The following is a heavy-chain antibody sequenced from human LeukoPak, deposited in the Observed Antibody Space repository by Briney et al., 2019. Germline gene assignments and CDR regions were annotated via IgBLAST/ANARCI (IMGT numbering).Heavy chain of an antibody. CDR3: ARGSKTTDAFDI. V-gene: IGHV4-59*01. CDR1: GGSISSYY. D-gene: IGHD1-14*01. Sequence: SETLSLTCTVSGGSISSYYWSWIRQPPGKGLEWIGYIYYSGSTNYNPSLKSRVTISVDTSKNQFSLKLSSVTAADTAVYYCARGSKTTDAFDIWDQGTMVTVSS. CDR2: IYYSGST. J-gene: IGHJ3*02.